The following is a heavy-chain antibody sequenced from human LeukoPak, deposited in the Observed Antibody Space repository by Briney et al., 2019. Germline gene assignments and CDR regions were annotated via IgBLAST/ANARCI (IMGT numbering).Heavy chain of an antibody. CDR2: ISGSGAGT. Sequence: GASLRLSCAASGFTFSSYAMSWVRQVPGEGLEWVSGISGSGAGTYYADTVKGRFTVSRDNSKNTLHLQMNSLRAEDTALYYCAKGAVGAPNRLSYWGQGTLVTVSS. CDR3: AKGAVGAPNRLSY. V-gene: IGHV3-23*01. CDR1: GFTFSSYA. J-gene: IGHJ4*02. D-gene: IGHD1-26*01.